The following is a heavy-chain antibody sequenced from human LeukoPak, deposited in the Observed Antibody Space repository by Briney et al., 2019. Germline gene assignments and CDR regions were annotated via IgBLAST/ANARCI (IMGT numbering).Heavy chain of an antibody. CDR3: ARRGDSDFRID. CDR2: IYLVDSDT. D-gene: IGHD2-21*02. J-gene: IGHJ4*02. Sequence: GESLKISCKGSGYSFTSYWIAWVRQMPGKGLEWMVIIYLVDSDTRYSPSFQGQVTISADTSISAAYLQWNSLEASDTAIYYCARRGDSDFRIDWGQGTLVTVSS. V-gene: IGHV5-51*01. CDR1: GYSFTSYW.